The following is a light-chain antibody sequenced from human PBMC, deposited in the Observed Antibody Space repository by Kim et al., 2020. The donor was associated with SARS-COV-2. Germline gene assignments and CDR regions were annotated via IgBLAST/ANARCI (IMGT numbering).Light chain of an antibody. CDR2: WAS. CDR1: QSVLYSPNDKNY. CDR3: QQYYSIPYS. J-gene: IGKJ2*03. Sequence: RATINCKSSQSVLYSPNDKNYLAWYQQTPGQPPKVLIYWASTRESGVPDRFSGSGSGTDFTLTISSQQAEDVAVYYCQQYYSIPYSFGQGTKLEI. V-gene: IGKV4-1*01.